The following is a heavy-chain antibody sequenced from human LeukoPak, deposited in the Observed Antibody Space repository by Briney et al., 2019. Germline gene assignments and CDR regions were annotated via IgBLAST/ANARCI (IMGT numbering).Heavy chain of an antibody. Sequence: PGGSLRLSCEASGLTFNNYWMSWVRQAPGKGLEWVANIKQDGSEKYYVDSVKGRFTISRDNAKNSLYLQMNSLRAEDTAVYYCAREPDYVWGSYRLFDYWGQGTLVTVSS. CDR3: AREPDYVWGSYRLFDY. CDR2: IKQDGSEK. CDR1: GLTFNNYW. J-gene: IGHJ4*02. D-gene: IGHD3-16*02. V-gene: IGHV3-7*01.